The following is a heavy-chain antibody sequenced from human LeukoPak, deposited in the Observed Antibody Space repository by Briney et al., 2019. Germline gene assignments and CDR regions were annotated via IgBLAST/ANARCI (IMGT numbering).Heavy chain of an antibody. CDR1: GGSISSSSYS. CDR3: ARGHSGYDTPDY. Sequence: SETLSLTCTVSGGSISSSSYSWGWIRQPPGKGLEWIGRIYYSGSTYYNPSLKSRVTISVDTSKNQFSLKLSSVTAADTAVYYCARGHSGYDTPDYWGQGTLVTVSS. CDR2: IYYSGST. D-gene: IGHD5-12*01. V-gene: IGHV4-39*07. J-gene: IGHJ4*02.